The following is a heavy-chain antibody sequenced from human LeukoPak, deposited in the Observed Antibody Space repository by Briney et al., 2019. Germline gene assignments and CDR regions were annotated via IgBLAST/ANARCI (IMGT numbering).Heavy chain of an antibody. V-gene: IGHV4-59*01. Sequence: SETLSLTCTVSSDSISSNYWSWIRQPPGKGLEWIGYISYSGSTNYNPSLRSRVTISVDTSKNQFSLKLNSVTAADTAVYYCARSTEYSSGFLFFDYWGQGTPVTVSS. CDR1: SDSISSNY. CDR2: ISYSGST. J-gene: IGHJ4*02. D-gene: IGHD6-19*01. CDR3: ARSTEYSSGFLFFDY.